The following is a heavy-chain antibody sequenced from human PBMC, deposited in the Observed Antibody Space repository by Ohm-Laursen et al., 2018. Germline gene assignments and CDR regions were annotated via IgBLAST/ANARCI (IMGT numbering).Heavy chain of an antibody. V-gene: IGHV4-38-2*01. CDR2: IYHSGST. Sequence: SDTLSLTCAVSGYSISSGYFWGWIRQPPGKGLEWIGTIYHSGSTYYNPSLKSRVTISVDTSKNQFSLKLSSVTAADAALYYCARGLWWFDPWGQGTLVTVPS. CDR1: GYSISSGYF. CDR3: ARGLWWFDP. J-gene: IGHJ5*02.